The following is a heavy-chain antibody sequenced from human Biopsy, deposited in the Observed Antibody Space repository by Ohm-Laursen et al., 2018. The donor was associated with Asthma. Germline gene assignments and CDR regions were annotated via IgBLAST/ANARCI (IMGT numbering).Heavy chain of an antibody. J-gene: IGHJ4*02. CDR2: IYYSGST. V-gene: IGHV4-31*03. D-gene: IGHD7-27*01. Sequence: SDTLSLTCTVSGGSTSSGGYYWSWIRQHPGKGLEWIGYIYYSGSTYYNPSLKSRVTISVDTSKNQFSLNLSSVTAADTAVYYCARWGSFGFDYWGQGTLVTVSS. CDR3: ARWGSFGFDY. CDR1: GGSTSSGGYY.